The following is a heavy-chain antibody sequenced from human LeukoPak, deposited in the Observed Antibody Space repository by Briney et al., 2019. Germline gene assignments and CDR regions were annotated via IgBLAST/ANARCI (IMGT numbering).Heavy chain of an antibody. CDR3: AKENPLVGATQFDY. D-gene: IGHD1-26*01. CDR2: IYSGGST. V-gene: IGHV3-53*05. CDR1: GFTVSSNY. Sequence: KPGGSLRLSCAASGFTVSSNYMSWVRQAPGKGLEWVSVIYSGGSTYYADSVKGRFTISRDNSKNTLYLQMNSLRAEDTAVYYCAKENPLVGATQFDYWGQGTLVTVSS. J-gene: IGHJ4*02.